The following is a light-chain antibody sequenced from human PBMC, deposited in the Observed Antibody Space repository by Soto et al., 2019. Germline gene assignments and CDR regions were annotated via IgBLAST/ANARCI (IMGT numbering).Light chain of an antibody. Sequence: EIVLTQSPATLSLSPGERAALSCRASQSVSSYLAWYQQKPGQAPRLLIYDASNRTTGIPARFSGSGSGTGFTLTISSLESEDVAVYYCQQRSNWPSTFGGGTKVVIK. V-gene: IGKV3-11*01. CDR1: QSVSSY. CDR2: DAS. CDR3: QQRSNWPST. J-gene: IGKJ4*01.